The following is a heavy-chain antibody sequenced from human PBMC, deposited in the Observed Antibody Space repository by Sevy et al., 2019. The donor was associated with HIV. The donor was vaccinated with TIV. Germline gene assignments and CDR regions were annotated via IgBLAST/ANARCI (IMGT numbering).Heavy chain of an antibody. CDR2: IGYDGSNK. Sequence: GGSLRLSCAASGFTPSTYGMHWVRQAPGKGLEWVAVIGYDGSNKYYADSVKGRFTISRDNSKNTLFLQMDSLRAEDTAVYYYARDPRMYGDYLLAYFDYWGQGTLVTVSS. J-gene: IGHJ4*02. D-gene: IGHD2-8*01. CDR3: ARDPRMYGDYLLAYFDY. CDR1: GFTPSTYG. V-gene: IGHV3-33*01.